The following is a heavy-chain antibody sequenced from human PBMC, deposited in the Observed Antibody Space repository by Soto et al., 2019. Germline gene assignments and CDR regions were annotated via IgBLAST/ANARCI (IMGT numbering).Heavy chain of an antibody. Sequence: QVQLVESGGGVVQPGRSLRLSCAASGFTFSSYGMHWVRQAPAKGLEWVAVIWYDGSNKYYADSVKGRFTISRDNTKNARYLQMYSLRTEDTVVFYCGRVLAAAGLFYYYCGLDVWGQGITVTVTS. CDR3: GRVLAAAGLFYYYCGLDV. CDR1: GFTFSSYG. CDR2: IWYDGSNK. V-gene: IGHV3-33*01. D-gene: IGHD6-13*01. J-gene: IGHJ6*02.